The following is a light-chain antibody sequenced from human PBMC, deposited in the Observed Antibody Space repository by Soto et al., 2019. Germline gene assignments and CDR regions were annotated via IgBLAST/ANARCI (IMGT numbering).Light chain of an antibody. V-gene: IGKV3-20*01. Sequence: EIVLTQSPGTLSLSPGERATLSCRASQSVSRSYLAWYQQKPGQDPRLLIYGASSRATGIPDRFSGSGSGTDFTLTISRLEPEDFAVYYCQQYGSTPLTFGGGTKVEIK. J-gene: IGKJ4*01. CDR1: QSVSRSY. CDR2: GAS. CDR3: QQYGSTPLT.